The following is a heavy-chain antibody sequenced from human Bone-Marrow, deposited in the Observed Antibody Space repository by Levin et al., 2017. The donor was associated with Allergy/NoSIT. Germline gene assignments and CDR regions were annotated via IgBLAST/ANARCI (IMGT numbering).Heavy chain of an antibody. V-gene: IGHV4-39*07. CDR2: IYYIGNT. Sequence: MTSETLSLTCTVSGGSISRSPYYWVWIRQPPGKGLEWIGSIYYIGNTYYNPSLKSRATISVDTSKNQFSLKLSSVTAADTAVYYCAREGTPQSWDYWGQGTLVTVSS. J-gene: IGHJ4*01. CDR1: GGSISRSPYY. D-gene: IGHD1-14*01. CDR3: AREGTPQSWDY.